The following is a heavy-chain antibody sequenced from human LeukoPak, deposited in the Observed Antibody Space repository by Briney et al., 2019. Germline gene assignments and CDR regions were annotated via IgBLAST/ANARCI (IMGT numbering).Heavy chain of an antibody. D-gene: IGHD3-22*01. Sequence: RASVKVSCKASGYTFTNYGISWVRQAPGQGLEWMGWISAYNGNTNYAQKFQGRVTMTTDTSTSTAYMELRSLRSDDTAVYYCARDYYDSSGYYRGGDYFDYWGLGTLVTVSS. J-gene: IGHJ4*02. CDR1: GYTFTNYG. CDR3: ARDYYDSSGYYRGGDYFDY. CDR2: ISAYNGNT. V-gene: IGHV1-18*01.